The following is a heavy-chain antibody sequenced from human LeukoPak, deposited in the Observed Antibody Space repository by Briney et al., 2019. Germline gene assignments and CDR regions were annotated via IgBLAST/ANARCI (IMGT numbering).Heavy chain of an antibody. CDR1: GFTFSNNG. CDR3: AKDDAWLRFGE. D-gene: IGHD3-10*01. J-gene: IGHJ4*02. Sequence: GGSLRLSCAASGFTFSNNGMNWVRQAPGKGLEWVSGISPSGDITYYADSVKGRFTISRDNFKNTLYLEVISLTAEDTAVYYCAKDDAWLRFGEWSQGTLVTVSS. V-gene: IGHV3-23*01. CDR2: ISPSGDIT.